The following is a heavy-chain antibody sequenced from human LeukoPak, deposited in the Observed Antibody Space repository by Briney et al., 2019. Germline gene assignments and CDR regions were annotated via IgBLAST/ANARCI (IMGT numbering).Heavy chain of an antibody. Sequence: PSETLSLTCTVSGGSISPYSWSWIRQPPGKGLEWIGYIYHSGSTYYNPSLKSRVTISVDRSKNQFSLKLSSVTAADTAVYYCARARARLGIVDYWGQGTLVTVSS. D-gene: IGHD7-27*01. J-gene: IGHJ4*02. CDR3: ARARARLGIVDY. CDR2: IYHSGST. V-gene: IGHV4-30-2*01. CDR1: GGSISPYS.